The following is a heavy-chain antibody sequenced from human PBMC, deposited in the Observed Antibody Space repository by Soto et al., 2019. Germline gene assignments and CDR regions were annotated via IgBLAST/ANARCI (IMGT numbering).Heavy chain of an antibody. V-gene: IGHV3-48*01. D-gene: IGHD1-26*01. Sequence: EVQLVESGGGLGQPGGSLRLSCAASVFTFSDYNMNWVRQAPGKGLEWISYISKSGNIIYYADSVKGRFTISRDNAKNSLYLQINSLRAEDTALYYCARAPWSRAIGNMDVWGKGTTVTVSS. CDR1: VFTFSDYN. CDR2: ISKSGNII. CDR3: ARAPWSRAIGNMDV. J-gene: IGHJ6*03.